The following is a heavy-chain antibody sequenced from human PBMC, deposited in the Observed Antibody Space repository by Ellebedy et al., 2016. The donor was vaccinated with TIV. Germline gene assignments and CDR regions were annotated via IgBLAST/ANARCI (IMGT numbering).Heavy chain of an antibody. J-gene: IGHJ4*02. CDR1: GGSISSSSYY. CDR3: AKSVIGAGGDSYYFDY. D-gene: IGHD3-16*01. Sequence: SETLSLTXTVSGGSISSSSYYWGWIRQPPGKGLEWIGEINHSGSTNYNPSLKSRVTISVDTSKNQFSLKLSSVTAADTAVYYCAKSVIGAGGDSYYFDYWGQGTLVTVSS. CDR2: INHSGST. V-gene: IGHV4-39*07.